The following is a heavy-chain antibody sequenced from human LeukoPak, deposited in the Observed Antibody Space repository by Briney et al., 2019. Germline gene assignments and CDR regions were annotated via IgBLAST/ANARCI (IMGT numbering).Heavy chain of an antibody. CDR1: DGSLSSYY. V-gene: IGHV4-59*08. CDR2: IYYGGNA. J-gene: IGHJ4*02. D-gene: IGHD1-14*01. CDR3: ARHEPLGRGAWDY. Sequence: SETLSLTCTVSDGSLSSYYWSWIRQPPGKGLEWIGYIYYGGNADSNPSLKSRVTMSVDTSRNQFSLKLTSVTAADTAVYYCARHEPLGRGAWDYWGQGILVTVSS.